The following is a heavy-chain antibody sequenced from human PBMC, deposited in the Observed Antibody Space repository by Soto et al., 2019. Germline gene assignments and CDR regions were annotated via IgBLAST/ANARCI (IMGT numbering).Heavy chain of an antibody. D-gene: IGHD6-13*01. CDR3: TTDTPWYSSSWYYFDY. Sequence: LRLSCAASGFTFSNAWMSWVRQAPGKGLEWVGRIKSKTDGGTTDYAAPVKGRFTISRDDSKNTLYLQMNSLKTEDTAVYYCTTDTPWYSSSWYYFDYWGQGTLVTVSS. CDR1: GFTFSNAW. V-gene: IGHV3-15*01. J-gene: IGHJ4*02. CDR2: IKSKTDGGTT.